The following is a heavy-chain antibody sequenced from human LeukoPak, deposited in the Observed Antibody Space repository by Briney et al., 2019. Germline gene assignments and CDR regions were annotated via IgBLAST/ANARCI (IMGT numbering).Heavy chain of an antibody. CDR2: IYYSGNT. CDR3: ARYSSGWYRVAFDI. V-gene: IGHV4-39*07. Sequence: SGGSLRLSCAASGFTFSSYEMNWVRQAPGKGLEWIGSIYYSGNTYYNPSLKSRVTISVDTSKNQFSLKLSSVTAADTAVYYCARYSSGWYRVAFDIWGQGTMVAVSS. J-gene: IGHJ3*02. CDR1: GFTFSSYE. D-gene: IGHD6-19*01.